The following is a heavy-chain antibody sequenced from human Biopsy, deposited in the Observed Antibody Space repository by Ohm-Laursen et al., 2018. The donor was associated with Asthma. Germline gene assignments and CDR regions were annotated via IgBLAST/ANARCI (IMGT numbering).Heavy chain of an antibody. CDR1: GGTFGNYA. D-gene: IGHD6-13*01. Sequence: GASVKVSCNASGGTFGNYAISWVRQAPGLGLEWMGGISPVFGSTNIAQKFQGRVTISADIFTKTAYLEVSSLRSDDTAVYYCASPSSSREILYYYYNMDIWVQGTTVTV. V-gene: IGHV1-69*06. CDR2: ISPVFGST. J-gene: IGHJ6*02. CDR3: ASPSSSREILYYYYNMDI.